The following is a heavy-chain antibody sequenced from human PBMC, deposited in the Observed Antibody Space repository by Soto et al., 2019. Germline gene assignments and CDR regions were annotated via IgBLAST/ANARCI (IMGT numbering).Heavy chain of an antibody. V-gene: IGHV3-49*04. CDR3: ARDHIDGWKFDY. CDR2: IKSRDYGGTA. CDR1: GFNFGDYA. Sequence: GGSLRLSCGGSGFNFGDYAVSWVRQAPGKGLQWVGFIKSRDYGGTADYAASVEGRVTISRDNTKNLFYLQMNSLRAEDTAVYYCARDHIDGWKFDYWGRGILVTVSS. J-gene: IGHJ4*02. D-gene: IGHD6-19*01.